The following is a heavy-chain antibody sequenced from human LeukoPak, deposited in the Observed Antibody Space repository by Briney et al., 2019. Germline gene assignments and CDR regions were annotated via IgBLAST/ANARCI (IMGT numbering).Heavy chain of an antibody. CDR1: GFTFTRSA. D-gene: IGHD2-2*01. J-gene: IGHJ5*02. Sequence: GASVKVSCKASGFTFTRSAMQWVRQARGQRLEWIGWIVVDSGNTNYAQKFQERVTITRDMSTSTAYVELSSLRSEDTAVYYCARGRPAYRSNWFDPWGQGTLVTVSS. V-gene: IGHV1-58*02. CDR2: IVVDSGNT. CDR3: ARGRPAYRSNWFDP.